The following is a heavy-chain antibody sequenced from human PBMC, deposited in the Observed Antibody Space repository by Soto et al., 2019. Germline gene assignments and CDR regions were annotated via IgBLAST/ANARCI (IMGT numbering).Heavy chain of an antibody. Sequence: SETLSLTCSVSGGSINNGDYYWSWIRQPPEKGLEWIGYIYYSGSTYYNPSLKSRVTISIDTSMNQFSLKLSSVTAADTAVYYCARHRYSYGVYYFDYWGQGTLVTVSS. CDR3: ARHRYSYGVYYFDY. J-gene: IGHJ4*02. CDR1: GGSINNGDYY. V-gene: IGHV4-30-4*01. D-gene: IGHD5-18*01. CDR2: IYYSGST.